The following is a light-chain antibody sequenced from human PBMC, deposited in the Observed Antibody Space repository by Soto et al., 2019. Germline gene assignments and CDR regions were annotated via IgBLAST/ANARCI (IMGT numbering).Light chain of an antibody. CDR3: SSYADTNNYV. CDR1: SSDVGTYNF. Sequence: QPALTQPPSASGSPGQSVTISCTGTSSDVGTYNFVSWYQQHPGKAPKLMVYEVSMRPSGVPDRFSGSKSGNTASLTVSGLQAEDEADYFCSSYADTNNYVFGTGTKVTVL. CDR2: EVS. J-gene: IGLJ1*01. V-gene: IGLV2-8*01.